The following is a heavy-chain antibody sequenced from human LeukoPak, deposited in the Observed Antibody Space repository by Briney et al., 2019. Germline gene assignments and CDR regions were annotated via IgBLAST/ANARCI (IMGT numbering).Heavy chain of an antibody. Sequence: PGGSLRLSCAASGFTFSSYGMSWVRQAPGKGLEWVSAISGSGGSTYYADSVKGRFTISRDNSKNTLYLQMNSLRAEDTAVYYCAKEMREWLLTGWGFRREQHAFDIWGQGTMVTVSS. V-gene: IGHV3-23*01. D-gene: IGHD3-3*01. J-gene: IGHJ3*02. CDR1: GFTFSSYG. CDR3: AKEMREWLLTGWGFRREQHAFDI. CDR2: ISGSGGST.